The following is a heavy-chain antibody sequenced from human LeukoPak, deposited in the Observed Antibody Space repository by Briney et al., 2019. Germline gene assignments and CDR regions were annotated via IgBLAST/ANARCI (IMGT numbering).Heavy chain of an antibody. V-gene: IGHV3-9*01. CDR3: AKGDCSSTTCYRFIDY. Sequence: PGGSLRLSCAASGFTFDDYAMHWVRQAPGKGLEWVSGISWNSGSIGYADSVKGRFTISGDNAKNSLYLQMNSLRAEDTAFYYCAKGDCSSTTCYRFIDYWGQGTLVTVSS. CDR1: GFTFDDYA. D-gene: IGHD2-2*01. J-gene: IGHJ4*02. CDR2: ISWNSGSI.